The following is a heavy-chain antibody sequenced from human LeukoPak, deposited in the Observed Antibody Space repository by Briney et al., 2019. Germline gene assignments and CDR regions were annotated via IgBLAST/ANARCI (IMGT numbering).Heavy chain of an antibody. J-gene: IGHJ6*03. V-gene: IGHV1-8*01. CDR1: GYTFTSYD. CDR3: ARIDYGDYVDYYYMDV. D-gene: IGHD4-17*01. Sequence: ASVKVSCKASGYTFTSYDTNWVRQATGQGLEWMGWMNPNSGNTGYAQKFQGRVTMTRNTSISTAYMELSSLRSEDTAVYYCARIDYGDYVDYYYMDVWGKGTTVTISS. CDR2: MNPNSGNT.